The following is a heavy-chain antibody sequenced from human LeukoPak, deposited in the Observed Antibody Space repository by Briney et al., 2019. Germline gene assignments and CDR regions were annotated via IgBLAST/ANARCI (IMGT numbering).Heavy chain of an antibody. CDR3: ARDPGQWLVPDYYYYGMDV. CDR2: INPNSGGT. Sequence: ASVKVSCKASGYNFTGYYMHWVRQAPGQGLEWMGWINPNSGGTNYAQKFQGRVTMTRDTSISTAYMELSRLRSDDTAVYYCARDPGQWLVPDYYYYGMDVWGQGTTVTVSS. V-gene: IGHV1-2*02. D-gene: IGHD6-19*01. J-gene: IGHJ6*02. CDR1: GYNFTGYY.